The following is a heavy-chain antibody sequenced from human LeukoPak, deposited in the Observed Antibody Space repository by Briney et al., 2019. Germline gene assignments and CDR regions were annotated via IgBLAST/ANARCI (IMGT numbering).Heavy chain of an antibody. CDR3: AREGTYYYDSSGYYPNFDY. CDR1: GYAFTGYY. J-gene: IGHJ4*02. V-gene: IGHV1-46*01. D-gene: IGHD3-22*01. Sequence: EASVKVSCKASGYAFTGYYMHWVRQAPGQGLEWMGIINPSGGSTSYAQKFQGRVTMTRDTSTSTVYMELSSLRSEDTAVYYCAREGTYYYDSSGYYPNFDYWGQGTLVTVSS. CDR2: INPSGGST.